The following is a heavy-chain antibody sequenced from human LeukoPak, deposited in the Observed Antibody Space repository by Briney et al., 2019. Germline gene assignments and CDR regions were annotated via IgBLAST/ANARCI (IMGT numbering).Heavy chain of an antibody. J-gene: IGHJ5*02. CDR1: GYTLTELS. Sequence: GASVKVSCKASGYTLTELSMHWVRQAPGKGLEWMGGFDPEDGETIYAQKFQGRVTMTEDTSTDTAYMELSSLRSEDTAVYYCATSATLTRTQNWFDPWGQGTLVTVSS. CDR3: ATSATLTRTQNWFDP. D-gene: IGHD2-15*01. V-gene: IGHV1-24*01. CDR2: FDPEDGET.